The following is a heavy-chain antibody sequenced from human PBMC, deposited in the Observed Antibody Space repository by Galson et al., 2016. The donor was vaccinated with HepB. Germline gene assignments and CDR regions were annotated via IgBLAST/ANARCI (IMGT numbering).Heavy chain of an antibody. CDR2: IDDSGST. D-gene: IGHD3-10*01. V-gene: IGHV4-31*03. CDR1: GGSISSDDYS. Sequence: TLSLTCTVSGGSISSDDYSWTWVRQQPGKGLEWIGYIDDSGSTYSNPSLKSRVTMSVVTPKNHFSLNLSSVTAADTAVYYCARIPLIRGFTEDEEFWGRGTLVTVSS. J-gene: IGHJ4*02. CDR3: ARIPLIRGFTEDEEF.